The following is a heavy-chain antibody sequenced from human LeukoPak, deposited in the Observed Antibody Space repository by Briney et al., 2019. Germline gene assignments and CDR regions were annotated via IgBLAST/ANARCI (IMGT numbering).Heavy chain of an antibody. Sequence: ASVKVSCKASGYTFTRYGISWVRQAPGQGPEWMGWISAYNGNTNYAQKLQGRVTMTTDTSTSTAYMELRSLRSDGTAVYYCASRGQTRRHDYGGRWDAFDIWGQGTMVTVSS. CDR1: GYTFTRYG. V-gene: IGHV1-18*01. CDR2: ISAYNGNT. J-gene: IGHJ3*02. D-gene: IGHD4-23*01. CDR3: ASRGQTRRHDYGGRWDAFDI.